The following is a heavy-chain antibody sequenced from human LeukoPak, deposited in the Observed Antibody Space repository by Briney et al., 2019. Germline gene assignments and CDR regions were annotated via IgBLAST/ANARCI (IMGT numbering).Heavy chain of an antibody. CDR1: GYTFTSYY. Sequence: SVKVSCKASGYTFTSYYMHWVRQAPGQGLERMGGIIPIFGTSNYAQKFQGRVTITADESTSTAYMELSSLRSEDTAVYYCASLGGGSTVTTYLNYWGQGTLVTVSS. J-gene: IGHJ4*02. CDR2: IIPIFGTS. D-gene: IGHD4-17*01. V-gene: IGHV1-69*13. CDR3: ASLGGGSTVTTYLNY.